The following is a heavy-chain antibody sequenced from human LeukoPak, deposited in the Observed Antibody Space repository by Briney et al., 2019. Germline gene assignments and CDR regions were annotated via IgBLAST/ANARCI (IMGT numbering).Heavy chain of an antibody. D-gene: IGHD4-23*01. CDR2: ISYDGSNK. CDR1: GFTFSSYA. Sequence: PGGSLRLSCAASGFTFSSYAMHWVRQAPGKGLEWVAVISYDGSNKYYADSVKGRFTISRDNSKNTLYLQMNSLRAEGTAVYYCASSGNSAAFDIWGQGTMVTVSS. CDR3: ASSGNSAAFDI. J-gene: IGHJ3*02. V-gene: IGHV3-30-3*01.